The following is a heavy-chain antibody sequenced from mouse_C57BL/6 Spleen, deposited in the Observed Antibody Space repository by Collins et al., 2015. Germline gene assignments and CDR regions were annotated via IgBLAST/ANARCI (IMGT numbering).Heavy chain of an antibody. V-gene: IGHV2-6-1*01. D-gene: IGHD1-1*01. CDR1: GFSLTSYG. CDR2: IWSDGST. Sequence: QVQLKESRTLALVAPSQSLSITCTISGFSLTSYGVHWVRQPPGKGLEWLVVIWSDGSTTYNSALKSRLSISKDNSKSQVFLKMNSLQTDDTAMYYCASTTFAYWGQGTLVTVSA. J-gene: IGHJ3*01. CDR3: ASTTFAY.